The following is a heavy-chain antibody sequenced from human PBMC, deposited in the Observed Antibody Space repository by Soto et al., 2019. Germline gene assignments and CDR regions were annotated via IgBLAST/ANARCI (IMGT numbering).Heavy chain of an antibody. V-gene: IGHV3-23*01. Sequence: GGSLRLSCAASGFTFSNYAMSWVRQAPGKGLEWVSVIRGTGDVTYYADSVEGRFTISRDNSKNTLYLQMNSLRADDTAVYYCAKNRGSGRPYYYALGVWGQGTTVTVSS. J-gene: IGHJ6*02. CDR1: GFTFSNYA. CDR3: AKNRGSGRPYYYALGV. D-gene: IGHD3-10*01. CDR2: IRGTGDVT.